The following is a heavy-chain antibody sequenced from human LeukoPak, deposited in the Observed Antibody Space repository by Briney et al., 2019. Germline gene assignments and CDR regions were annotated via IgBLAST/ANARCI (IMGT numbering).Heavy chain of an antibody. D-gene: IGHD2-2*01. Sequence: GASVKVSCKASGSSFTGYYMHWVRQAPGQGLEWMGWINPNSGGTNYAQKFQGRVTMTRDTSISKAYMDLSRLRSDDTAVYYCARDRVVVPAAKRGWFDPWGQGTLVTVSS. CDR1: GSSFTGYY. V-gene: IGHV1-2*02. CDR2: INPNSGGT. CDR3: ARDRVVVPAAKRGWFDP. J-gene: IGHJ5*02.